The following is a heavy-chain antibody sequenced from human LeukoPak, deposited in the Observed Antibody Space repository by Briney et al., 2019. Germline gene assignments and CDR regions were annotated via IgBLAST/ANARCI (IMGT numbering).Heavy chain of an antibody. V-gene: IGHV3-30-3*01. D-gene: IGHD4-17*01. Sequence: GGSLRLSCAASGFTFSSYAMHWVRRAPGKGLEWVAVISYDGSNKYYADSVKGRFTISRDDSKNTLYLQMNSLRAEDTAVYYCASFGTVTKTEHFDYWGQGTLVTVSS. CDR1: GFTFSSYA. CDR3: ASFGTVTKTEHFDY. CDR2: ISYDGSNK. J-gene: IGHJ4*02.